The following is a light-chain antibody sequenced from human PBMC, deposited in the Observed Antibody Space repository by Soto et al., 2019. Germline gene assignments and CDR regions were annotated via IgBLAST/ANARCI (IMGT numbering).Light chain of an antibody. CDR3: SSYVSSSTWV. Sequence: QSALTQPASVSGSPGQSITISCTGTTSDVGGYNFVSCYQQFPGKAPKLMIYEVTNRPSGVSNRFSGSKSGNTASLTISGLQAEYEADYYCSSYVSSSTWVFGGGTKLTVL. CDR1: TSDVGGYNF. CDR2: EVT. J-gene: IGLJ3*02. V-gene: IGLV2-14*01.